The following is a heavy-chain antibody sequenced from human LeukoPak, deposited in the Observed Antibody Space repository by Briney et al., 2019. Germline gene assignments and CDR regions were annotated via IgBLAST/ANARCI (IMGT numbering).Heavy chain of an antibody. CDR2: TWYDGSNK. Sequence: PPGRSLRLSCATSGFSLSIYGMHWVRQAQGKGLEWVALTWYDGSNKNYADSVKGRFTISRDNSKNTLYLQMNSLRGEDTAVYYCARGGLTIAEATTSWYLDYWGQGTLVTVSS. CDR3: ARGGLTIAEATTSWYLDY. J-gene: IGHJ4*02. D-gene: IGHD1-26*01. CDR1: GFSLSIYG. V-gene: IGHV3-33*01.